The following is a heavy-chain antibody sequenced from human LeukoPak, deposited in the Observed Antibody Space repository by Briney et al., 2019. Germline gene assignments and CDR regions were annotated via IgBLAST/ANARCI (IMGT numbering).Heavy chain of an antibody. CDR2: IYHSGST. V-gene: IGHV4-38-2*02. D-gene: IGHD3-22*01. CDR3: ARDPAPYYDSSGYVDY. CDR1: GYSISSGYY. J-gene: IGHJ4*02. Sequence: SETLSLTCTVSGYSISSGYYWGWIRQPPGKGLEWIGSIYHSGSTYYNPSLKSRVTISVDTSKNQFSLKLSSVTAADTAVYYCARDPAPYYDSSGYVDYWGQGTLVTVSS.